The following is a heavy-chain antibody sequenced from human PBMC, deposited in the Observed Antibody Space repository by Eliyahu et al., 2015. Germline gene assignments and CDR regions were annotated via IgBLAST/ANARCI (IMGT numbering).Heavy chain of an antibody. CDR2: IYTSGST. Sequence: QVQLQESGPGLVKPSXTLSLTXPVSGGSISXGXYYWSWIRQPAGKGLEWIGRIYTSGSTNYNPSLKSRVTISVDTSKNQFSLKLSSVTAADTTVYYCAREYYYDSSGYYYGLDYWGQGTLVTVSS. CDR1: GGSISXGXYY. D-gene: IGHD3-22*01. J-gene: IGHJ4*02. V-gene: IGHV4-61*02. CDR3: AREYYYDSSGYYYGLDY.